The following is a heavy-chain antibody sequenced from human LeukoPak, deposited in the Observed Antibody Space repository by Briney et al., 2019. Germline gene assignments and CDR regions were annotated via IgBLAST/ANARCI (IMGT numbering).Heavy chain of an antibody. Sequence: ASVKVSCKASGYTFTSYAMHWVRQAPGQRLEWMGWINAGNGNTKYSQKFQGRVTITRDTSASTAYMELSSLRSEDTAVYYCAGTGMVDYGDDYEDAFDIWGQGQWSPSLQ. V-gene: IGHV1-3*01. CDR1: GYTFTSYA. CDR2: INAGNGNT. J-gene: IGHJ3*02. CDR3: AGTGMVDYGDDYEDAFDI. D-gene: IGHD4-17*01.